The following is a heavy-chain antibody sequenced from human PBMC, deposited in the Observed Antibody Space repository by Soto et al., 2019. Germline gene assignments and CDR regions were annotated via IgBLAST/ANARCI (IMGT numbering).Heavy chain of an antibody. Sequence: GESLKISCKGSGYSFTSYWIGWVRQMPGKGLEWMGIIYPGDSDTRYSPSFQGQVTISADKSISTAYLQWSSLKASDTAMYYCARVDTARGDYYYGMDVWGQGTKVTGS. CDR2: IYPGDSDT. CDR1: GYSFTSYW. CDR3: ARVDTARGDYYYGMDV. V-gene: IGHV5-51*01. D-gene: IGHD5-18*01. J-gene: IGHJ6*02.